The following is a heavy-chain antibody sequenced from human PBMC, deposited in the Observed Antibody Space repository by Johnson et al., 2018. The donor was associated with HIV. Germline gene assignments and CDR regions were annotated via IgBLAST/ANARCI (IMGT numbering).Heavy chain of an antibody. D-gene: IGHD3-16*01. CDR3: TKAEGGRIPDTFDI. CDR1: GFTFDDYA. J-gene: IGHJ3*02. Sequence: VQLVESGGGLVQPGRSLRLSCAASGFTFDDYAMHWVRQAPGKGLEWVSGISWNSGSIGYADSVKGRFTISRDNAKNSLYLQMKSLRAEDTACYYCTKAEGGRIPDTFDIWGQGTMVTVSS. CDR2: ISWNSGSI. V-gene: IGHV3-9*01.